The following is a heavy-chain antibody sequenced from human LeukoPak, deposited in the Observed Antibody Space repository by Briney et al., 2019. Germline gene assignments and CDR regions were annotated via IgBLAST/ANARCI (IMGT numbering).Heavy chain of an antibody. CDR2: ISAYNGNT. CDR3: AAQLAYYYGMDV. D-gene: IGHD2-2*01. CDR1: GYTLTSYG. J-gene: IGHJ6*02. V-gene: IGHV1-18*01. Sequence: ASVKVSCKASGYTLTSYGISWVRQAPGQGLEWMGWISAYNGNTNYAQKLQGRVTMTTDTSTSTAYMELRSLRSDDTAVYYCAAQLAYYYGMDVWGQGTTVTVSS.